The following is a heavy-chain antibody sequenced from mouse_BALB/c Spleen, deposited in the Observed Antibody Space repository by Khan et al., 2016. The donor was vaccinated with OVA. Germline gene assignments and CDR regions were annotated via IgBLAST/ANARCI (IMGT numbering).Heavy chain of an antibody. J-gene: IGHJ3*01. Sequence: EVELVESGGDLVKPGGSLKLSCAASGFTFSTYGMSWVRQTPDMRLEWVATISSGGHYTYYPASVKGRFTISRDNAKNTLYLQMSSLKSEDTAIYYCTRLSYYYNSEGFAYWGQGTLVTVSA. CDR1: GFTFSTYG. D-gene: IGHD1-1*02. CDR3: TRLSYYYNSEGFAY. CDR2: ISSGGHYT. V-gene: IGHV5-6*01.